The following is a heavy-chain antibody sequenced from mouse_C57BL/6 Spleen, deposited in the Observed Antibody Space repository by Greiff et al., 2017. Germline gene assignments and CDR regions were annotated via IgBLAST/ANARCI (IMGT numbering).Heavy chain of an antibody. Sequence: EVQVVESGEGLVKPGGSLKLSCAASGFTFSSYAMSWVRQTPEKRLEWVAYISSGGDYIYYADTVKGRFTISRENARNTLYLQMSSLKSEDTAMYYCTREGPTAFDYWGQGTTLTVSS. CDR1: GFTFSSYA. V-gene: IGHV5-9-1*02. D-gene: IGHD1-2*01. CDR3: TREGPTAFDY. CDR2: ISSGGDYI. J-gene: IGHJ2*01.